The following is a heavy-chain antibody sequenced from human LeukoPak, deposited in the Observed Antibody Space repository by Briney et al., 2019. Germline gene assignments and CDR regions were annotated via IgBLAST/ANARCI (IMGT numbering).Heavy chain of an antibody. CDR2: INPSGGST. J-gene: IGHJ3*02. CDR1: GYTFTSYY. V-gene: IGHV1-46*01. CDR3: AREDDYGDPLYDAFDI. Sequence: ASVKVSCKASGYTFTSYYMHWVRQAPGQGLEWMGIINPSGGSTSYAQKFQGRVTMTRDTSTSTVYMELRSLTSDDTAIYYCAREDDYGDPLYDAFDIWGQGTMVTVSS. D-gene: IGHD4-17*01.